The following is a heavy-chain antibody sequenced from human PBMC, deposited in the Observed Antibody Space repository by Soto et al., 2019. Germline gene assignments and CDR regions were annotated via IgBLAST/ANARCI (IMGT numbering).Heavy chain of an antibody. CDR3: ARVIPGAEAWFDP. CDR1: GYTFTNFG. Sequence: QVQLLQSAAEVKKPGASVKVSCKASGYTFTNFGVTWVRQAPGQGLEWMGGISAYTDDPNYAQKFQGRVTMTIDTSTSTAYMDLRSLTSDDTAVYYCARVIPGAEAWFDPWGQGTLVTVSS. V-gene: IGHV1-18*01. CDR2: ISAYTDDP. J-gene: IGHJ5*02. D-gene: IGHD2-2*02.